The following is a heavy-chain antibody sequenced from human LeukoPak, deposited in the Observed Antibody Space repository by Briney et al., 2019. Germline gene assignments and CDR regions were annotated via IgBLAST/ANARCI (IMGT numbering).Heavy chain of an antibody. Sequence: GGSLRLSCAASGFTFSSYGMSWVRQAPGKGLEWVSAISGSGGSTYYADSVKGRFTISRDNAKDSLYLQMNSLRAEDTAVYYCARDPTSSAPGYWGQGTLVTVSS. D-gene: IGHD3-22*01. J-gene: IGHJ4*02. CDR3: ARDPTSSAPGY. V-gene: IGHV3-23*01. CDR1: GFTFSSYG. CDR2: ISGSGGST.